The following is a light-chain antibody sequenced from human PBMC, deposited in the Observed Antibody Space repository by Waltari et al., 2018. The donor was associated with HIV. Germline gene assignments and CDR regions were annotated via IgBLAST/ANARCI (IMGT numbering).Light chain of an antibody. V-gene: IGKV3-15*01. CDR3: QQYTNWYT. Sequence: EIVLTPSPATLSVSPGARATLSCRASQSVRSNLAWYQQRPGQAPRLLIYGASARATGIPARFSGSGSGTEFTLTISSLQSEDFAVYYCQQYTNWYTFGQGTKLEIK. CDR1: QSVRSN. J-gene: IGKJ2*01. CDR2: GAS.